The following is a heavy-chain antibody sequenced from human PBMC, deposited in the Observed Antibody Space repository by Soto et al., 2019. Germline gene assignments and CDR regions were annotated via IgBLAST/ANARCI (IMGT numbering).Heavy chain of an antibody. Sequence: QVQLVESGEGVVQPGRSLRLSCAASGFTFSSYGMHWVRQAPGKGLEWVAVIWYDGSNKYYADSVKGRFTISRDNSKNTLYLQMNSLRAEDTAVYYCARGGELLNWFDPWGQGTLVTVSS. V-gene: IGHV3-33*01. D-gene: IGHD1-26*01. CDR3: ARGGELLNWFDP. CDR2: IWYDGSNK. CDR1: GFTFSSYG. J-gene: IGHJ5*02.